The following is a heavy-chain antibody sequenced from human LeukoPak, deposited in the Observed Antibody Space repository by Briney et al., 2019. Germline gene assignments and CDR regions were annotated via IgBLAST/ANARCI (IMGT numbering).Heavy chain of an antibody. CDR1: GFTFSSSA. V-gene: IGHV3-23*01. D-gene: IGHD5-24*01. J-gene: IGHJ4*02. Sequence: GGSLRLSCAASGFTFSSSAMSWVRQAPGKGLEWVSTISGSDSSTHYADSVKGRFTISRDNSKNTLYLQMNSLRAADTAVYYCVKSGYNRFDYWGQGALVTVSS. CDR2: ISGSDSST. CDR3: VKSGYNRFDY.